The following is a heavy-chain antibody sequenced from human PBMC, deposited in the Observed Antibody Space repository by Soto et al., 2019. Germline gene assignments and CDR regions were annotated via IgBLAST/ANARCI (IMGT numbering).Heavy chain of an antibody. CDR3: TRANWYSEY. CDR2: IYYSGST. D-gene: IGHD7-27*01. Sequence: SETLSLTCTVSGGSISSYYWSWIRQPPGKGLEWIGYIYYSGSTNYNPSHKSRVTISVDTSKNQFSLKLTSLTAADTAIYYCTRANWYSEYWGQGTLVTVSS. V-gene: IGHV4-59*01. J-gene: IGHJ4*02. CDR1: GGSISSYY.